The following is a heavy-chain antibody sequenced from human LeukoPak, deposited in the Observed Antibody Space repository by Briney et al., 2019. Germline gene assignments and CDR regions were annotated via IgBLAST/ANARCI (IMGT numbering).Heavy chain of an antibody. CDR1: GFTFSSYW. D-gene: IGHD3-10*01. CDR3: AKDLHPTHLWFGEFTFDY. CDR2: INSDGSST. J-gene: IGHJ4*02. V-gene: IGHV3-74*01. Sequence: AGGSLRLSCAASGFTFSSYWMHWVRQAPGKGLVWVSRINSDGSSTSYADSVKGRFTISRDNSKNTLYLQMNSLRAEDTAVYYCAKDLHPTHLWFGEFTFDYWGQGTLVTVSS.